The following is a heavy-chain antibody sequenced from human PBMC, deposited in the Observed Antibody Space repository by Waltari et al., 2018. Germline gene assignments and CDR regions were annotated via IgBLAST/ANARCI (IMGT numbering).Heavy chain of an antibody. CDR3: AKGARITIFGVGTIDY. CDR1: GFTFSSYA. J-gene: IGHJ4*02. D-gene: IGHD3-3*01. CDR2: ISGSGGST. Sequence: EVQLLESGGGLVQPGGSLRLSCAASGFTFSSYAMSWVRQAPGKGLEWVSAISGSGGSTYYADSVKGRFTISRDNSKSTLYLQMNSLRAEDTAVYYCAKGARITIFGVGTIDYWGQGTLVTVSS. V-gene: IGHV3-23*01.